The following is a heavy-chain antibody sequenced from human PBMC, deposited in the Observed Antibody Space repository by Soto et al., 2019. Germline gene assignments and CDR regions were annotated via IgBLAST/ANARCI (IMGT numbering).Heavy chain of an antibody. D-gene: IGHD1-26*01. J-gene: IGHJ4*02. V-gene: IGHV1-69*01. CDR1: GGTFSSYP. CDR2: ILPIFGTA. CDR3: ARDGGRHCGGIDY. Sequence: QVQLVQSGAEVKKPGSSVKVSCKASGGTFSSYPINWVRQAPGQGLEWMGEILPIFGTANYAQKFQGRVTFTADESMGTAYMELSSLRSDDTAVYYCARDGGRHCGGIDYWGEGTLVTVSS.